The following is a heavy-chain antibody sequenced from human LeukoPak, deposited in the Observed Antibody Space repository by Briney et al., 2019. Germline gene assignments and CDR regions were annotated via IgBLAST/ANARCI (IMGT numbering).Heavy chain of an antibody. Sequence: GGSLRLSCEASGFTFSNYWMSWVRQAPGKGLEWVANIKQDGSEKNYVDSVKGRFTISRDNAKNSLYLQMSSLRAEDTAVYYCAKEVVGVTPGDDAFDIWGQGTMVTVSS. CDR2: IKQDGSEK. D-gene: IGHD3-16*01. CDR1: GFTFSNYW. V-gene: IGHV3-7*01. J-gene: IGHJ3*02. CDR3: AKEVVGVTPGDDAFDI.